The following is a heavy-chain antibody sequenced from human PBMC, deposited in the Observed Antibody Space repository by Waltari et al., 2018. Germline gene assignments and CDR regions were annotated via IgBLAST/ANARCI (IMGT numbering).Heavy chain of an antibody. J-gene: IGHJ4*02. D-gene: IGHD3-3*01. V-gene: IGHV1-3*01. CDR2: LNAGNSNT. CDR1: GYTFTSYA. Sequence: QVQLVQPGAEVKKPGASVKVSCKASGYTFTSYAMHWVRQAPGQRLEWMGWLNAGNSNTKDAQKFQGRVTITRDTSASTAYMDVGSLRSEDTAVYYCARAITIFGVATPPGYWGQGTLVTVSS. CDR3: ARAITIFGVATPPGY.